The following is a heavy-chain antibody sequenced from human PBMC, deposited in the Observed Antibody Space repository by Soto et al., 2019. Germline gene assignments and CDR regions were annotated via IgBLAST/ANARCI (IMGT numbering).Heavy chain of an antibody. Sequence: KGLEWIGYIYYRGTTNHNPSLKSRVPISVDTSKNQFSLKLSSVTAADTAVYFFVSSNIADAGFYYGMDV. J-gene: IGHJ6*01. V-gene: IGHV4-59*01. CDR2: IYYRGTT. CDR3: VSSNIADAGFYYGMDV. D-gene: IGHD6-13*01.